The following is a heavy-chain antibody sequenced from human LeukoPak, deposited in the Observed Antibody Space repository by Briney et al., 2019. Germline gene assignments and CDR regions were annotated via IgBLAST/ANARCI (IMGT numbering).Heavy chain of an antibody. V-gene: IGHV3-30*02. Sequence: GGSLRLSCAASGFTFSSYGMHWVRQAPGKGLEWVAFIRYDGSNKYYADSVKGRFTTSRDNSKNTLYLQMNSLRAEDTAVYYCAKDGRSGSYYDRQYYYYGMDVWGQGTTVTVSS. CDR3: AKDGRSGSYYDRQYYYYGMDV. D-gene: IGHD3-10*01. J-gene: IGHJ6*02. CDR2: IRYDGSNK. CDR1: GFTFSSYG.